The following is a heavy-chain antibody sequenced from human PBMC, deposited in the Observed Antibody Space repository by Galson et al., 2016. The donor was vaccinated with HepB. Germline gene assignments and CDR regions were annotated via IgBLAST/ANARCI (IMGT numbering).Heavy chain of an antibody. D-gene: IGHD3-16*01. CDR1: GDSIIITTHY. V-gene: IGHV4-39*01. J-gene: IGHJ4*02. CDR2: LYYTGST. CDR3: ARLRRSSVPHSDY. Sequence: ETLSLTCTVSGDSIIITTHYWGWIRQPPGKGLEWIGTLYYTGSTYYNPSLKSRVTMSVDTSKNQFSLTLTSVTAADTAVYYCARLRRSSVPHSDYWGQGTLVTVSS.